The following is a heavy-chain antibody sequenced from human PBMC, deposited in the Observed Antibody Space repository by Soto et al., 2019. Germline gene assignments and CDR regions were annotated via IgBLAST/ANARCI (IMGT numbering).Heavy chain of an antibody. CDR3: EADLEYSSGWAPADFDM. CDR2: IVVGSGNT. Sequence: SVKVSCKASGFTFTSSAVQWVRQARGQRLEWIGWIVVGSGNTNYAQKFQERVTITRDMSTSTAYMELSSLRSEDTAVYYCEADLEYSSGWAPADFDMWGQGRMVKVSS. D-gene: IGHD6-19*01. V-gene: IGHV1-58*01. J-gene: IGHJ3*02. CDR1: GFTFTSSA.